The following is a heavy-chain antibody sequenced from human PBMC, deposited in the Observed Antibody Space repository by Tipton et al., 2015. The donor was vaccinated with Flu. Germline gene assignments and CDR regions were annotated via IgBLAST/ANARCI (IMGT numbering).Heavy chain of an antibody. J-gene: IGHJ4*02. CDR1: GGSISSGSYY. CDR3: ARGRAVAGFRGFDY. Sequence: TLSLTCTVSGGSISSGSYYWSWIRQPAGKGLEWLGRIYTSGSTNYNPSLKGRVTISVDTSKNQFSLKLSSVTAADTAVYYCARGRAVAGFRGFDYWGQGTLVTVSS. D-gene: IGHD6-19*01. CDR2: IYTSGST. V-gene: IGHV4-61*02.